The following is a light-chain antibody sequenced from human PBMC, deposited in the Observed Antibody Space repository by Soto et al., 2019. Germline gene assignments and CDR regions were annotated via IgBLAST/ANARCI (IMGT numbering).Light chain of an antibody. CDR3: QHYEISPWYT. Sequence: EIVLTQAPVTKSLSPGERATLSCRASRSLASSYLGWDQQNPGQAPSLLIYAASTRATGIPDRFSGSGSATDFTLTISRLEPEDSAVYYCQHYEISPWYTFGQGTKVDIK. J-gene: IGKJ2*01. CDR1: RSLASSY. CDR2: AAS. V-gene: IGKV3-20*01.